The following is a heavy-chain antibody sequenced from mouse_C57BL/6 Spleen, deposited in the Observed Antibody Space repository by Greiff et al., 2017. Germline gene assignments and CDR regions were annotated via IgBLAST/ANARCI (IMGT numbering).Heavy chain of an antibody. J-gene: IGHJ2*01. CDR2: IYPGDGDT. D-gene: IGHD1-1*01. CDR3: ARSTTVVATDFDY. CDR1: GYAFSSSW. V-gene: IGHV1-82*01. Sequence: VQLQQSGPELVKPGASVKISCKASGYAFSSSWMNWVKQRPGKGLEWIGRIYPGDGDTNYNGKFKGKATLTADKSSSTAYMQLSSLTSEDSAVYFCARSTTVVATDFDYWGQGTTLTVSS.